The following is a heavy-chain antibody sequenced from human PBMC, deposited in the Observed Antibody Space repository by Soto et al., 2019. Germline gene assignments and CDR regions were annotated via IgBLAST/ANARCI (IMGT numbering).Heavy chain of an antibody. D-gene: IGHD3-10*02. CDR2: IYYSGST. CDR3: ASVRPTWPYTYFQH. Sequence: QVQLQESGPGLVKPSQTLSLTCTVSGGSISSGGYYWSWIRQHPGKGLEWIGYIYYSGSTYYNPSLKWRFTISVDTSKNQCSLKLSSVTAADTAVYYCASVRPTWPYTYFQHWGQGTLVTVSS. V-gene: IGHV4-31*03. CDR1: GGSISSGGYY. J-gene: IGHJ1*01.